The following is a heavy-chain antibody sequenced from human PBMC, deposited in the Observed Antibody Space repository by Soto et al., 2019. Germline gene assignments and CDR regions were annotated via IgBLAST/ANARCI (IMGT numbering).Heavy chain of an antibody. D-gene: IGHD2-2*01. Sequence: ASVKVSCKASGYTFTSYAMHWVRQAPGQRLEWMGWINAGNGNTKYSQKFQGRVTITRDTSASTAYMELSSLRSEDTAVYYCARASLRTAAAYFQHWGQGTLVTVSS. CDR3: ARASLRTAAAYFQH. V-gene: IGHV1-3*01. CDR2: INAGNGNT. CDR1: GYTFTSYA. J-gene: IGHJ1*01.